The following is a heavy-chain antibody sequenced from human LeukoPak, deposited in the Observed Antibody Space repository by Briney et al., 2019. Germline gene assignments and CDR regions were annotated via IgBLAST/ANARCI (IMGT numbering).Heavy chain of an antibody. J-gene: IGHJ4*02. CDR2: MYGGGTT. CDR1: GFSVTSNY. V-gene: IGHV3-53*01. D-gene: IGHD3-16*01. CDR3: ARASRGTFPDY. Sequence: TGGSLRLSCAASGFSVTSNYMSWVRQAPGKGLEWVSVMYGGGTTYYADSVKGRFTFSRDSSKNTMYLQINGLRAEDTAVYYCARASRGTFPDYWGQGTLVTVSS.